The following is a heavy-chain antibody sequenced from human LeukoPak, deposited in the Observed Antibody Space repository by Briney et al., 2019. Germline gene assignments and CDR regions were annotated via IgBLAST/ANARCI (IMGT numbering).Heavy chain of an antibody. J-gene: IGHJ4*02. CDR2: ISWNSGSI. Sequence: PGRSLRLSCAASGFTFDDYAMHWVRQAPGEGLEWVSGISWNSGSIGYADSVKGRFTISRDNAKNSLYLQMNSLRAEDTALYYCAKGKRYCSGGSCYSGFDYWGQGTLVTVSS. V-gene: IGHV3-9*01. CDR3: AKGKRYCSGGSCYSGFDY. CDR1: GFTFDDYA. D-gene: IGHD2-15*01.